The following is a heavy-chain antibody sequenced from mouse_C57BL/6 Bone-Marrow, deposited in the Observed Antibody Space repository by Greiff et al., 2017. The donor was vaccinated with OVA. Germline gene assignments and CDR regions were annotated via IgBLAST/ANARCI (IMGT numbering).Heavy chain of an antibody. CDR2: IDPSDSYT. D-gene: IGHD2-3*01. V-gene: IGHV1-59*01. CDR1: GYTFTSYW. J-gene: IGHJ4*01. CDR3: ARSGMGGAMDY. Sequence: QVQLQQPGAELVRPGPSVKLSCKASGYTFTSYWMHWVKQRPGQGLEWIGVIDPSDSYTNYNQKFKGKATLTVDTSSSTAYMQLSSLTSEDSAVYYCARSGMGGAMDYWGQGTSVTVSS.